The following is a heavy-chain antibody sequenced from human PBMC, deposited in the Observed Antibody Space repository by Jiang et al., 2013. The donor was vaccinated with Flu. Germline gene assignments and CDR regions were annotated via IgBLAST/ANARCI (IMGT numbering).Heavy chain of an antibody. J-gene: IGHJ4*02. CDR1: GFTFSNAW. CDR3: TTEGDTTMRSASRSQV. D-gene: IGHD5-18*01. Sequence: VQLVESGGGLVKPGGSLRLSCAASGFTFSNAWMTWVRQAPGKGLEWVGRIKSKTDGGTTDYAAPVKGRFSISRDDSKNTLYLQMNSLKTEDTAVYYCTTEGDTTMRSASRSQVWGQGTLVTVSS. V-gene: IGHV3-15*01. CDR2: IKSKTDGGTT.